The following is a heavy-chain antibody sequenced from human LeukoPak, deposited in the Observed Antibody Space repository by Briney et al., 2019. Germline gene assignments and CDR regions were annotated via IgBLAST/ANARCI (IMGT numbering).Heavy chain of an antibody. Sequence: PGGSLRLSCAASGFTFSSYSMNWVRQAPGKGLEWVSSISSSSSYIYYADSVKGRFTISRDNAKNSLYLQMNSLRAEDMALNYCAKEGATVGDAFDIWGQGTMVTVSS. V-gene: IGHV3-21*04. CDR2: ISSSSSYI. J-gene: IGHJ3*02. D-gene: IGHD1-26*01. CDR3: AKEGATVGDAFDI. CDR1: GFTFSSYS.